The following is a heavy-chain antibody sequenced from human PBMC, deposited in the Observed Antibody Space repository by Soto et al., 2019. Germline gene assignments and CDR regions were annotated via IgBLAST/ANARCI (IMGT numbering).Heavy chain of an antibody. D-gene: IGHD3-3*01. CDR2: IYYSGST. Sequence: KTSETLSLTCTVSGGSISSGDYYWSWIRHPPGKGLEWIGYIYYSGSTYYNPSLKSRVTISVDTSKNQFSLKLSSVTAADTAVYYCARVPYPDFWSGPPQYYFDYWGQGTLVTVSS. CDR3: ARVPYPDFWSGPPQYYFDY. V-gene: IGHV4-30-4*01. J-gene: IGHJ4*02. CDR1: GGSISSGDYY.